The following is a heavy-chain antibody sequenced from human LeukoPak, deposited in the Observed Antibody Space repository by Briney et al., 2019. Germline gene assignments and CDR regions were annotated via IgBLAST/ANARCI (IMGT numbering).Heavy chain of an antibody. CDR1: GFTFDDYT. J-gene: IGHJ6*03. CDR2: ISWDGVST. Sequence: GGSLRLSCAASGFTFDDYTMHWVRQAPGKGLEWVSLISWDGVSTYYADSVKGRFTISRDNSKNSLYLQMNSLRTEDTALYYCAKAPLGPYQLDYYYYYYMDVWGKGTTVTVSS. CDR3: AKAPLGPYQLDYYYYYYMDV. D-gene: IGHD2-2*01. V-gene: IGHV3-43*01.